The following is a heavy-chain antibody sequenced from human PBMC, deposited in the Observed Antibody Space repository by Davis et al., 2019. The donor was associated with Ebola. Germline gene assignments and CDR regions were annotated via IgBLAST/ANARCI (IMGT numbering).Heavy chain of an antibody. CDR2: ISSSSSYT. CDR1: GFTPGDYA. Sequence: GGSLRLSCRVSGFTPGDYALNWVRQAPGKGLEWVSYISSSSSYTNYADSVKGRFTISRDNAKNSLYLQMNSLRAEDTAVYYCARSSPVAGTLYWGQGTLVTVSS. CDR3: ARSSPVAGTLY. D-gene: IGHD6-19*01. V-gene: IGHV3-11*03. J-gene: IGHJ4*02.